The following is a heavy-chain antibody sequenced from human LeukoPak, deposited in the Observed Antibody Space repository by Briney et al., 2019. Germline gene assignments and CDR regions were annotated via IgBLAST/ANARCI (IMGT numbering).Heavy chain of an antibody. CDR2: SNEDGSTT. CDR1: GFTFSSYA. V-gene: IGHV3-74*01. D-gene: IGHD1-26*01. CDR3: VRDLGGRSGH. J-gene: IGHJ4*02. Sequence: LPGGSLRLSCAASGFTFSSYAMSWVRQAPGKGLVWVSRSNEDGSTTNYADSVKGRFTISRDNAKNTLYLQMNSLTAEDTAVYYCVRDLGGRSGHWGQGTLVTVSS.